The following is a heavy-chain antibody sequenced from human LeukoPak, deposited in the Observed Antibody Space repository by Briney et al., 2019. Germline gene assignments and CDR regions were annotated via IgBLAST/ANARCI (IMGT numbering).Heavy chain of an antibody. CDR2: ISYDGSNK. V-gene: IGHV3-30*04. D-gene: IGHD2-2*01. CDR1: GFTFSSYA. CDR3: ASRTDY. J-gene: IGHJ4*02. Sequence: PGGSLRLSCAASGFTFSSYAMHWVRQAPGKGLEWVAVISYDGSNKYYADSVKGRFTTSRDNSKNTLYLQMNSLRAEDTAVYYCASRTDYWGQGTLVTVSS.